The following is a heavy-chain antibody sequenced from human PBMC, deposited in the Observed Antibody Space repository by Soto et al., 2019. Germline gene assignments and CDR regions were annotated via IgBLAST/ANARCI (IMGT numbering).Heavy chain of an antibody. CDR3: EKVVVAATRHTDFDS. Sequence: ETLSLTCPVSGVSINSNNYYWAWIRQPPGKGLAWIASIYYDGSTYYNPSLKSRVTISIDTSKNQFSLRPRSVTAADTAIYYCEKVVVAATRHTDFDSWGQGTLVTVYS. D-gene: IGHD2-15*01. V-gene: IGHV4-39*01. CDR1: GVSINSNNYY. CDR2: IYYDGST. J-gene: IGHJ4*02.